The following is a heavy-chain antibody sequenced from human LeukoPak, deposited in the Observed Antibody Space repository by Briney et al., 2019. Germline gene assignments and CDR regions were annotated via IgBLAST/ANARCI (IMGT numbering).Heavy chain of an antibody. CDR2: INHERGGI. J-gene: IGHJ6*02. D-gene: IGHD1-1*01. V-gene: IGHV3-7*01. CDR3: ATYINWVAGDV. Sequence: GRSLRLSCAASGFTFSESWMTWVRQVPGQGLEWVAHINHERGGIQYVDSVKGRFTISRDNAKGSVYLQMNSLRAEDTAIYHCATYINWVAGDVWGQGTTVIVSS. CDR1: GFTFSESW.